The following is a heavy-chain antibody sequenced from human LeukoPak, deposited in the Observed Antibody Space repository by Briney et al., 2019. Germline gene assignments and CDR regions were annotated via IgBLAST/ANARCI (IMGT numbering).Heavy chain of an antibody. CDR2: IIPVFGTS. Sequence: HGASVKVSCKASGGTFSSYAISWVRQAPGQGLEWMGGIIPVFGTSNYAQKFQGRVTITADESTRTAYMELSSLRSEDTAVYYCAKDSAPSGSYDAFDIWGQGTMVTVSS. CDR3: AKDSAPSGSYDAFDI. V-gene: IGHV1-69*13. D-gene: IGHD1-26*01. CDR1: GGTFSSYA. J-gene: IGHJ3*02.